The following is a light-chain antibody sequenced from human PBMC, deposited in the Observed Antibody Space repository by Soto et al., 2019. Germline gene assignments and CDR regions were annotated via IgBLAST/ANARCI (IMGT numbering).Light chain of an antibody. CDR2: GAS. J-gene: IGKJ1*01. V-gene: IGKV3-15*01. CDR1: QSVHSN. Sequence: EVMMTQSPATLSVSPGERATLSCRASQSVHSNLAWYQQKPGQAPRLLIYGASTRATGFPARISGSGSGTDFTLTISSLQPEDFAVYYCQQYNNWPQTFGQGTKV. CDR3: QQYNNWPQT.